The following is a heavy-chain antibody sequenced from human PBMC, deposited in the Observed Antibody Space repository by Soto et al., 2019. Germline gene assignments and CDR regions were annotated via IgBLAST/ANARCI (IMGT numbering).Heavy chain of an antibody. D-gene: IGHD3-22*01. J-gene: IGHJ4*02. V-gene: IGHV3-33*01. CDR3: ARESLKYYYDSSGYYSYNLDY. CDR1: GFTFSSYG. Sequence: GGSLRLSCAASGFTFSSYGMHWVRQAPGKGLEWVAVIWYDGSNKYYADSVKGRFTISRDNSKNTLYLQMNSLRAEDTAVYYCARESLKYYYDSSGYYSYNLDYWGQGTLVTVSS. CDR2: IWYDGSNK.